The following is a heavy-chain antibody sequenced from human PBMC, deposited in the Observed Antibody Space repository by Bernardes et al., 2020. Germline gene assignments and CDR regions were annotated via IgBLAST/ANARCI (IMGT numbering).Heavy chain of an antibody. V-gene: IGHV3-48*02. CDR3: ARGRTNFDY. J-gene: IGHJ4*02. Sequence: WGTLRLSCAASGFTYSSYSMNWVRQAPGKGLEWVSYISASTTNIFYADSVKGRFTISRDNVKNSLYLQMNSLRDEDAAVYYCARGRTNFDYWGQGTRFTVSS. CDR2: ISASTTNI. CDR1: GFTYSSYS.